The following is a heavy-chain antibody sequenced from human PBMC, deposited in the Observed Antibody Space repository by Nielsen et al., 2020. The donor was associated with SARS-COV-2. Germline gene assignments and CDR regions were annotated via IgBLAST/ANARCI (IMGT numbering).Heavy chain of an antibody. V-gene: IGHV3-15*05. CDR1: GFIFNRAW. D-gene: IGHD3-3*01. CDR3: FTTVADPFDC. J-gene: IGHJ4*02. CDR2: IKSHNDGGAI. Sequence: GESLKISCAASGFIFNRAWMSWARQAPGKGLEWVGRIKSHNDGGAIDYAAPVKGRFTISRDDLRKTLYLQMDNLRPEDTAVYFCFTTVADPFDCWGQGTLVTVSS.